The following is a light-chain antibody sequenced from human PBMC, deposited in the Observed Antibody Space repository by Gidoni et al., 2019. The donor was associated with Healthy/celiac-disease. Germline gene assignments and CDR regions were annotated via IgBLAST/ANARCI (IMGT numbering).Light chain of an antibody. Sequence: EIVLTQSPGTLSLSPGERATLSCRASQSVSSSYLAWYQQKPGQAPRLLIYGASSRATGIPDRFSVSGSETDFTLTISRLEPEDVAVYYGQQYGSSRGGSWTFGQGTKVEIK. CDR2: GAS. J-gene: IGKJ1*01. CDR1: QSVSSSY. V-gene: IGKV3-20*01. CDR3: QQYGSSRGGSWT.